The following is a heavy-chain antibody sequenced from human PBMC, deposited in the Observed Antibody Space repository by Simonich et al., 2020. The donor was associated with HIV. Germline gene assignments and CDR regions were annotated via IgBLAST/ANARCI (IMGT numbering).Heavy chain of an antibody. Sequence: QVQLVQSGSEFKKPGASVNVSCKASGYTFTNCAINWVRQAPGQGLEWMGWINPNSGDTYFAQKFQGRVTMTRDTSISTAYMALSRLRADDTAVYYCARSLMVGGVYHYYAMDVWGQGTTVTVSS. V-gene: IGHV1-2*02. J-gene: IGHJ6*02. CDR1: GYTFTNCA. D-gene: IGHD1-26*01. CDR3: ARSLMVGGVYHYYAMDV. CDR2: INPNSGDT.